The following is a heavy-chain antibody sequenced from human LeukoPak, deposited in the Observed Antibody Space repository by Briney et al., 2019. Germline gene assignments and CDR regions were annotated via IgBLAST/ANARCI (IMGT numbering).Heavy chain of an antibody. CDR2: IKQDGSVK. Sequence: GESLRLSCAASGFTFSTYWMSWVRQAPGKGLEWVANIKQDGSVKYYVDSVKGRFTISRDNAKNSLYLQMNSLRAEDTAVYYCARDNSITPFDYWGQGTLVTVSS. D-gene: IGHD2-15*01. J-gene: IGHJ4*02. CDR3: ARDNSITPFDY. CDR1: GFTFSTYW. V-gene: IGHV3-7*01.